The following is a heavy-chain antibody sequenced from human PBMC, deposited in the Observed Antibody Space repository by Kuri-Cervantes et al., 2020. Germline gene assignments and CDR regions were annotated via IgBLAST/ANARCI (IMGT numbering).Heavy chain of an antibody. J-gene: IGHJ4*02. D-gene: IGHD6-19*01. CDR2: ISSSSSYI. CDR3: ATGAQWLVPH. Sequence: GESLKISCAASGFTFSSYSMNWVRQAPGKGLEWVSSISSSSSYIYYADSVKGRFTISRDNAKNSLYLQMNSLRAEDTAVYYCATGAQWLVPHWGQGTLVTVSS. CDR1: GFTFSSYS. V-gene: IGHV3-21*01.